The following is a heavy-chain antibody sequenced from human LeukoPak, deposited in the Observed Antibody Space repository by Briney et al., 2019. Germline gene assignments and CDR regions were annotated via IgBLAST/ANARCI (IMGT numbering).Heavy chain of an antibody. CDR3: ARDAPESDYGDYFLPHYYMDV. J-gene: IGHJ6*03. CDR1: GGSISSGSYY. Sequence: SETLSLTCTVSGGSISSGSYYWSWIRQPAGKGLEWIGRIYTSGSTNYNPSLKSRVTISVDTSKNQFSLKLSSVTAADTAVYYCARDAPESDYGDYFLPHYYMDVWGKGTTVTISS. V-gene: IGHV4-61*02. CDR2: IYTSGST. D-gene: IGHD4-17*01.